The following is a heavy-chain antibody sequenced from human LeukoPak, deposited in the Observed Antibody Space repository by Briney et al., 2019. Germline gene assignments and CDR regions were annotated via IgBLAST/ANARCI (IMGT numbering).Heavy chain of an antibody. D-gene: IGHD3-10*01. CDR3: AILNPGGGLDI. V-gene: IGHV4-30-2*01. J-gene: IGHJ3*02. CDR2: IYHSGST. Sequence: SETLSLTCTVSGGSISSGGYYWSWIRQPPGKGLEWIGYIYHSGSTYYNPSLKSRVTISVDRSKNQFSLKLSSVTATDTAVYYCAILNPGGGLDIWGQGTMVTVSS. CDR1: GGSISSGGYY.